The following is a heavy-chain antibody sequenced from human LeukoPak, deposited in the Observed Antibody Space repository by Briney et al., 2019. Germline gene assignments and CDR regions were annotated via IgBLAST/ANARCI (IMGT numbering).Heavy chain of an antibody. J-gene: IGHJ4*02. CDR2: INPNSGGT. CDR3: ARAAQDYYDSSGYRYYFDY. Sequence: ASVKVSCKASGYTFTGYYMHWVRQAPGQGLEWMGRINPNSGGTNYAQKFQGRVTMTRDTSISTAYMELSRLRSDDTAVYYCARAAQDYYDSSGYRYYFDYWGQGTLVTVFS. D-gene: IGHD3-22*01. V-gene: IGHV1-2*06. CDR1: GYTFTGYY.